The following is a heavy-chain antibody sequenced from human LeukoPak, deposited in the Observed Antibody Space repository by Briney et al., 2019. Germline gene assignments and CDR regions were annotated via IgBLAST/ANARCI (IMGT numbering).Heavy chain of an antibody. V-gene: IGHV3-23*01. D-gene: IGHD2-8*02. CDR2: IFPSGGEI. CDR1: GFTFSTFA. Sequence: GSLRLSCAASGFTFSTFAMIWVRQPPGKGLEWVSSIFPSGGEIHYADSVRGRFTISRDNSKSTLPLQMNSLRAEDTAIYYCATYRQVLLPFESWGQGTLVTVSS. J-gene: IGHJ4*02. CDR3: ATYRQVLLPFES.